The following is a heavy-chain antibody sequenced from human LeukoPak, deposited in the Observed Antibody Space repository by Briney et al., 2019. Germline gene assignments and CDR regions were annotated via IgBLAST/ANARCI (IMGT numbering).Heavy chain of an antibody. V-gene: IGHV3-21*01. Sequence: PGGSLRLSCAASGFTFSSYSMNWVRQAPGKGLEWVSSISSSSSFTYYADSVKGRFTISRDNAKHSLYLQMNSLRAEDTAVYYCARDGSGSYYDPPDYWGQGTLVTVSS. D-gene: IGHD3-10*01. J-gene: IGHJ4*02. CDR3: ARDGSGSYYDPPDY. CDR2: ISSSSSFT. CDR1: GFTFSSYS.